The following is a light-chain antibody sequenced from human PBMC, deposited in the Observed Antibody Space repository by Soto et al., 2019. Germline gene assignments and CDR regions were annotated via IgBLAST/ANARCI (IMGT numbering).Light chain of an antibody. V-gene: IGKV3-20*01. CDR2: RAS. CDR3: QQYGTSPRT. Sequence: EIVLTQSPGTLSLSPGERATLSCRASRSVSSSYLAWYQQKSGQAPRLLISRASSRATGIPDRFSGSGSGTDFTLTISRLEPEDFAVYYCQQYGTSPRTFGQGTKVDIK. CDR1: RSVSSSY. J-gene: IGKJ1*01.